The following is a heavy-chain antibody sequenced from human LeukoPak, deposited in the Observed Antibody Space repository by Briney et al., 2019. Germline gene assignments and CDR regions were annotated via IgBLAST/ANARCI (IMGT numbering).Heavy chain of an antibody. D-gene: IGHD6-13*01. CDR3: ARGRGSSWLYYFDY. V-gene: IGHV4-34*01. J-gene: IGHJ4*02. Sequence: SETLSLTCAVYGGSFSGYYWSWIRQPPGKGLDWIAEINHSGSTNYNPSLKSRVTISVDTSKNQFSLKLSSVTAADTAVYYCARGRGSSWLYYFDYWGQGTLVTVSS. CDR1: GGSFSGYY. CDR2: INHSGST.